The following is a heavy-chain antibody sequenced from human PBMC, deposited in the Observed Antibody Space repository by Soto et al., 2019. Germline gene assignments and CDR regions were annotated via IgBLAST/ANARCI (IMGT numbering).Heavy chain of an antibody. V-gene: IGHV4-31*03. Sequence: QVQLQESGPGLVKPSQTLSLTCTVSGGSISSGGYYWSWIRQHPGKGLEWIGYIYYSGSTYYNPSLKSRVTISVDTSKNQFSLKLSSVTAADTAVYYCARGGRGAVTTAGNFQHWGQGTLVTVSS. CDR1: GGSISSGGYY. CDR3: ARGGRGAVTTAGNFQH. J-gene: IGHJ1*01. D-gene: IGHD4-17*01. CDR2: IYYSGST.